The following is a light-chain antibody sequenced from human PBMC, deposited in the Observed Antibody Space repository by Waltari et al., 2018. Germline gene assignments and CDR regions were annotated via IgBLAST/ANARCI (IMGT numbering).Light chain of an antibody. CDR1: SLRSDY. V-gene: IGLV3-19*01. J-gene: IGLJ2*01. CDR3: NSRDSSGNHVV. Sequence: SYELTQDPAVSVSLGQTVRIPCRVDSLRSDYARLYQQKPGQAPVLVIYGKNNRPSGIPDRFSGSSSGNTASLTITGAQAEDEADYYCNSRDSSGNHVVFGGGTKLTVL. CDR2: GKN.